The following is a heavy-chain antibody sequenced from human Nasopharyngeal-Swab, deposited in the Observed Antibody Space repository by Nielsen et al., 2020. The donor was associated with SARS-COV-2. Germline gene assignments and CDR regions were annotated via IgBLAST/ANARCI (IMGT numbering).Heavy chain of an antibody. CDR3: ARGEGYGSGSYSGY. J-gene: IGHJ4*02. D-gene: IGHD3-10*01. Sequence: GESLKISCAASGFTFSSYGMHWVRQAPGKGLEWVSSISSGGSYIYYADSVKGRFTISRDSAQSSLYLQMNSLRAEDTAVYYCARGEGYGSGSYSGYWGQGTLVTVSS. CDR2: ISSGGSYI. V-gene: IGHV3-21*01. CDR1: GFTFSSYG.